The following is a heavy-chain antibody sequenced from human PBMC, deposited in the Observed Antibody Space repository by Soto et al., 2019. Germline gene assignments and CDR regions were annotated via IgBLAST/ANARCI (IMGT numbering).Heavy chain of an antibody. CDR3: ARDGMTTGDT. D-gene: IGHD2-21*02. J-gene: IGHJ4*02. CDR1: GVSVRSYT. CDR2: VFSSVSA. Sequence: SETLSLTCIVSGVSVRSYTWSWVRQPANKGLEWIGRVFSSVSATYNPSLKGRVSISMDTPENRISLKLDSVTAADAGVYFCARDGMTTGDTWGPGTLVTVSS. V-gene: IGHV4-4*07.